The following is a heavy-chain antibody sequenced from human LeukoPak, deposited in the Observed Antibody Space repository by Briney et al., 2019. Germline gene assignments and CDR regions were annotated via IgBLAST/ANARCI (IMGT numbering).Heavy chain of an antibody. D-gene: IGHD3-10*01. CDR2: INHSGST. V-gene: IGHV4-34*01. J-gene: IGHJ5*02. Sequence: PSETLSLTCAVYGGSFSGYYWSWIRQPPGKGLEWIGEINHSGSTNYNPSLKSRVSMSVDTSRNQFSLNLRYVTAADTAVYYCARDSGTTGEVKFDPWGQGALVTVSS. CDR3: ARDSGTTGEVKFDP. CDR1: GGSFSGYY.